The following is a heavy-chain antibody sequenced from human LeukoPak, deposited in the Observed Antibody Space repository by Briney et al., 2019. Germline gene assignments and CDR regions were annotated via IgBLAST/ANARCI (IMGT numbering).Heavy chain of an antibody. D-gene: IGHD5-12*01. V-gene: IGHV3-30*04. CDR3: ASQYSGYGGYFDY. CDR1: GLTFSSYA. J-gene: IGHJ4*02. CDR2: ISYDGSNK. Sequence: GGSLRLSCAASGLTFSSYAMPWVGQAPGKGMEGGAVISYDGSNKYYAPSVTGLFTIPRHNSNNTLYLLINSLTAEDTAVYYCASQYSGYGGYFDYCGQGTLLTVSS.